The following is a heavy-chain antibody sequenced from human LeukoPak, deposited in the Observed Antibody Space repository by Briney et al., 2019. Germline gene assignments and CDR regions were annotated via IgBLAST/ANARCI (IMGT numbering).Heavy chain of an antibody. D-gene: IGHD1-26*01. J-gene: IGHJ4*02. Sequence: GGSLRLSCAASGFTFSDYAMSWVRQPPGKGLEWVSTISGSGDYTYYADSVRGRFTISRDNSKNTLYLQMNSLIVEDTAVYYCATTLRSGSYYFDSWGQGTLVTVSS. CDR2: ISGSGDYT. V-gene: IGHV3-23*01. CDR1: GFTFSDYA. CDR3: ATTLRSGSYYFDS.